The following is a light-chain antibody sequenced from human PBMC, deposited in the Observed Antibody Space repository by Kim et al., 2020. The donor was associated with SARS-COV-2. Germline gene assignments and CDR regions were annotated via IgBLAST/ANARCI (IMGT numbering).Light chain of an antibody. Sequence: STGQTASINCTRDTLPEKQTYWYQQKSGQAPLLVIYKDNERPSGIPGRFSGSSSGTTVTLTISGVQAEDDADYYCQSADGSGTYVFGTGTKVTVL. CDR2: KDN. CDR3: QSADGSGTYV. V-gene: IGLV3-25*03. J-gene: IGLJ1*01. CDR1: TLPEKQ.